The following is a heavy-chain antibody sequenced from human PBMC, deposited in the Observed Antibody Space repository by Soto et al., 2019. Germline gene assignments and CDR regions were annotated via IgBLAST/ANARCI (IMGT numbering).Heavy chain of an antibody. D-gene: IGHD6-13*01. J-gene: IGHJ5*02. Sequence: GGSLRLSCAASGFTFSSYSMNWVRQAPGKGLEWVSSISSSSSYIYYADSVKGRFTISRDNAKNSLYLQMNSLRAEDTAVYYCARVHSSSWYYSWFDPWGQATLVTSPQ. CDR1: GFTFSSYS. CDR3: ARVHSSSWYYSWFDP. V-gene: IGHV3-21*01. CDR2: ISSSSSYI.